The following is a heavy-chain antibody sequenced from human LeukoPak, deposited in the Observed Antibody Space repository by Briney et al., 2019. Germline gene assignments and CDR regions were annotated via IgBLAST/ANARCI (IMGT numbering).Heavy chain of an antibody. CDR3: VRDTSPLPA. Sequence: ASVKVSYKVSGGSFSFSSFTISWVRQAPGQGLEWVGGIIPVFGTPNYAQKFQGRVTITADESTHTGYMELSSLRSEDTAVYYCVRDTSPLPAWGQGTLVTVSS. V-gene: IGHV1-69*13. CDR1: GGSFSFSSFT. CDR2: IIPVFGTP. J-gene: IGHJ5*02.